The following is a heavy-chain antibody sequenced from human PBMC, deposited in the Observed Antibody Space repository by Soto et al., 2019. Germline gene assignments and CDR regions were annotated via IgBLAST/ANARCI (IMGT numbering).Heavy chain of an antibody. Sequence: PGGSLRLSCAASGFTFSSYAMSWVRQAPGKGLEWVSAISGSGGSTYYADSGKGRFTISRDNAKKSLYLQMDSLTADDTAVYYCARGGASVTTPFDYWGQGTQVTVSS. CDR3: ARGGASVTTPFDY. CDR1: GFTFSSYA. J-gene: IGHJ4*02. V-gene: IGHV3-23*01. D-gene: IGHD4-17*01. CDR2: ISGSGGST.